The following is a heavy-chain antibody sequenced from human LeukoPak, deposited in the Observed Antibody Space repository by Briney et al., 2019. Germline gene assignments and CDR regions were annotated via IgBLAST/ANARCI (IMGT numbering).Heavy chain of an antibody. CDR3: ARQPGRGGRRFDY. CDR2: IYYSGST. V-gene: IGHV4-59*08. Sequence: PSETLSLTCTVSGGSISSYYWSWIRQPPGKGLEWIGYIYYSGSTNYNPSLKSRVTISVDTSKNQFSLKLSSVTAADTAVYYCARQPGRGGRRFDYWGQGTLVTVSS. D-gene: IGHD2-15*01. J-gene: IGHJ4*02. CDR1: GGSISSYY.